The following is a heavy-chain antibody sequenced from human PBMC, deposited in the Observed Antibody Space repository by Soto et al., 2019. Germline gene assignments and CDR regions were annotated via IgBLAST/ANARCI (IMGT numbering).Heavy chain of an antibody. CDR1: GFTFSSYW. CDR3: ARVTRGDYYYFDY. V-gene: IGHV3-7*03. J-gene: IGHJ4*02. D-gene: IGHD4-17*01. CDR2: IKQDGSEK. Sequence: GGSLRLSCAASGFTFSSYWMSWVRQAPGKGLEWVANIKQDGSEKYYVDSVKGRFTISRDNAKNSLYLQMNSLRAEDTAVYYCARVTRGDYYYFDYWGQGTLVTVSS.